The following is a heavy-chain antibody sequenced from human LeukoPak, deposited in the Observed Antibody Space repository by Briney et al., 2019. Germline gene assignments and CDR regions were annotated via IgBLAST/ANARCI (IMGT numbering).Heavy chain of an antibody. D-gene: IGHD2-21*01. CDR1: GGSISSSGYY. CDR2: IYYSGST. J-gene: IGHJ3*02. Sequence: SETLSLTCTVSGGSISSSGYYWGWIRQPPGKGLEWIGSIYYSGSTYYNPSLKSRVTISVDTSKNQFSLKLSSVTAADTAVYYCARSVSWGLLVRDDAFDIWGQGTMVTVSS. CDR3: ARSVSWGLLVRDDAFDI. V-gene: IGHV4-39*01.